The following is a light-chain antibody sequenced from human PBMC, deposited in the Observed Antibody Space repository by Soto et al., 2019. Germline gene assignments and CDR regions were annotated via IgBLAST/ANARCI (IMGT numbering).Light chain of an antibody. V-gene: IGKV3-15*01. Sequence: EIVMTQSPATLSVSPGERATLSCRASQSVGRNLAWYQQRPGQAPRLLIHGASARPSGVPARFSGSGSGTDFTLPIISLQSEDFAVYYFQQYSDSPITFGPGTTVDLK. J-gene: IGKJ3*01. CDR1: QSVGRN. CDR3: QQYSDSPIT. CDR2: GAS.